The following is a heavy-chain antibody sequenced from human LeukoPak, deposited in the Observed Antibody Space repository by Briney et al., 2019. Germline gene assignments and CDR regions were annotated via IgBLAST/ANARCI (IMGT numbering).Heavy chain of an antibody. J-gene: IGHJ6*02. CDR1: GFTFSTSE. CDR3: VSGVGMDV. CDR2: INSRNTI. D-gene: IGHD3-10*01. V-gene: IGHV3-48*03. Sequence: GSLRLSCIDSGFTFSTSELNWVRQAPGTGLEWLAFINSRNTIYYADSLRGRFTISRDNAKNSLYLQMNSLTVEDTAVYYCVSGVGMDVWGQGTTVTVSS.